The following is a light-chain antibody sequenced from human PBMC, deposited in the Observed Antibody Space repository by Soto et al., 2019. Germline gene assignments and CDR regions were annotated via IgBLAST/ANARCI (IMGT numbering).Light chain of an antibody. CDR2: EDN. V-gene: IGLV6-57*01. CDR1: SCSIATNY. J-gene: IGLJ3*02. CDR3: QSYGAANQV. Sequence: NFMLTQPHSVSVSPGKTVIISCTRSSCSIATNYGQWYQQRPGSSPTTVIYEDNHRPSGVPDRFSGSIDSSSTSASLTISGLEDEDEADYFSQSYGAANQVFGGGTKLTVL.